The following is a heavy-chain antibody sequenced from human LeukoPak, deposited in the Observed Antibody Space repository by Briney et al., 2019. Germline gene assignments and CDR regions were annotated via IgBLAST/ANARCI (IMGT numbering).Heavy chain of an antibody. D-gene: IGHD3-9*01. CDR1: GGSISSYY. CDR3: EDGIRYFDWLSYYFDY. Sequence: SETLSLTCSVSGGSISSYYWSWIRQPPGKGLEWIGYVYYSGSTNYNLSLKSRVTISVDTSKNQFSLKLSSVTAADTFFFQAEDGIRYFDWLSYYFDYWGQGTLVTVSS. J-gene: IGHJ4*02. CDR2: VYYSGST. V-gene: IGHV4-59*01.